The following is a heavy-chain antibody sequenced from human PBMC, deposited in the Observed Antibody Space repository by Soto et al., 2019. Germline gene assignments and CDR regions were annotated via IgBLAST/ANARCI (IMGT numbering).Heavy chain of an antibody. CDR3: ARSRNSAVADSFDF. V-gene: IGHV3-30*04. D-gene: IGHD1-26*01. CDR1: GFTFSSYA. CDR2: ISRDGSHK. Sequence: PGGSLRRSCVASGFTFSSYAIHWVRQAPGKGLEWVAVISRDGSHKYYLDSVKGRFTISRDNSKDTVNLLMNSLRDDDSAMYYCARSRNSAVADSFDFWGQGTLVTVSS. J-gene: IGHJ4*02.